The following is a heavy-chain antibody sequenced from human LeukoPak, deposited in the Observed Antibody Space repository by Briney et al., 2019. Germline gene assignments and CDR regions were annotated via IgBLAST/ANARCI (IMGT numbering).Heavy chain of an antibody. CDR3: ARDPSYGEVTPFDY. D-gene: IGHD5-18*01. Sequence: GASVKVSCKASGGTFSSYAISWVRQAPGQGLEWMGGIIPIFGTANYAQKFQGRVTITADESTSTAYMELSSLRSEDTAVYYCARDPSYGEVTPFDYWGQGTLVTVSS. CDR2: IIPIFGTA. J-gene: IGHJ4*02. CDR1: GGTFSSYA. V-gene: IGHV1-69*01.